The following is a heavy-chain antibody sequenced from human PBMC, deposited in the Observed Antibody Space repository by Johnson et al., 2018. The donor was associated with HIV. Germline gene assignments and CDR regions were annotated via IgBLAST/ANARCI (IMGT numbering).Heavy chain of an antibody. CDR1: GFTFDEYG. D-gene: IGHD6-13*01. Sequence: VQLVDSGGGLVQPGRSLRLSCAASGFTFDEYGMSWVRQVPGKGLEWVSGINWNGGSTGYADSVKGRFTISRDNAKNSLYLQMNSLRAEDTALYYCARPYRSSWYGDAFDIWGQGTMVTVSS. J-gene: IGHJ3*02. CDR3: ARPYRSSWYGDAFDI. CDR2: INWNGGST. V-gene: IGHV3-20*04.